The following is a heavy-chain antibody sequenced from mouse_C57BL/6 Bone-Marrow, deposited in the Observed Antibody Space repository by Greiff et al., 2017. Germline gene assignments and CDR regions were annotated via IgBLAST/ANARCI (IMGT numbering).Heavy chain of an antibody. V-gene: IGHV1-76*01. CDR3: ARESRWLLRLYYAKDY. J-gene: IGHJ4*01. D-gene: IGHD2-3*01. CDR1: GYTFTDYY. CDR2: IYPGSGNT. Sequence: QVQLQQSGAELVRPGASVKLSCKASGYTFTDYYINWVKQRPGQGLEWIARIYPGSGNTYYNEKFKGKATLTAEKSSSTAYMQLSSLTSEDSAVYFCARESRWLLRLYYAKDYWGQGTSVTVSS.